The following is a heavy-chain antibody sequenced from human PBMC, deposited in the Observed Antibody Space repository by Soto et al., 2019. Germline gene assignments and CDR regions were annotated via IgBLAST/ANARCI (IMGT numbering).Heavy chain of an antibody. J-gene: IGHJ4*02. V-gene: IGHV1-69*01. Sequence: VKVSCKASGGTISSYAISCVRQAPGQGLEWMGGIIPIFGTANYAQKFQGRVTITADESTSTVYMELRSLTSEVQAAYYCARGAGPLDSVRASYFVFWAQGT. CDR2: IIPIFGTA. CDR3: ARGAGPLDSVRASYFVF. CDR1: GGTISSYA. D-gene: IGHD1-26*01.